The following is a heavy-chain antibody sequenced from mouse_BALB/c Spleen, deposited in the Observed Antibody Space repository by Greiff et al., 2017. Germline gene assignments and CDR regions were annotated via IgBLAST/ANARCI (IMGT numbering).Heavy chain of an antibody. Sequence: EVLLVESGGGLVQPGGSLKLSCAASGFTFSSYGMSWVRQTPDKRLELVATINSNGGSTYYPDSVKGRFTISRDNAKNTLYLQMSSLKSEDTAMYYCARDVGYRYYFDYWGQGTTLTVSS. D-gene: IGHD2-14*01. CDR3: ARDVGYRYYFDY. J-gene: IGHJ2*01. CDR1: GFTFSSYG. V-gene: IGHV5-6-3*01. CDR2: INSNGGST.